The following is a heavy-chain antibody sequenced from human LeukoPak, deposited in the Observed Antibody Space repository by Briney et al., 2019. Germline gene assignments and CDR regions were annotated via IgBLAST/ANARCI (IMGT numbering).Heavy chain of an antibody. CDR3: ARPDSGHSTGAAFDI. Sequence: SETLSLTCTVSGGSISSYYWSWIRQPPGKGLELIGYIYYSGSTNYNPSLKSRVTISVDTSKNQFSLKLSSVTAPDTAVYYCARPDSGHSTGAAFDIWGQGTMVTVSS. CDR1: GGSISSYY. V-gene: IGHV4-59*08. CDR2: IYYSGST. D-gene: IGHD3-10*01. J-gene: IGHJ3*02.